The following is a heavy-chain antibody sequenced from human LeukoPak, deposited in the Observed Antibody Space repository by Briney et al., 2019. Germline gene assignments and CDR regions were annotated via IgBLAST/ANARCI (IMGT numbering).Heavy chain of an antibody. CDR1: GDSISSSYHF. J-gene: IGHJ4*02. Sequence: PSETLSLTCNVSGDSISSSYHFWGWIRQPPGKGLEWIGGMYYRGTSYYSPSLRSRVSISVDTSKNQFSLKLSSVTAADTAVYYCASSYYYDSSGYYPLDYWGQGTLVTVSS. D-gene: IGHD3-22*01. V-gene: IGHV4-39*01. CDR2: MYYRGTS. CDR3: ASSYYYDSSGYYPLDY.